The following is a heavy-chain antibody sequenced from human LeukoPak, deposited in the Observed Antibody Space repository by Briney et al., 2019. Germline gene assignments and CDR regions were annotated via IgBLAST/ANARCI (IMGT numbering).Heavy chain of an antibody. D-gene: IGHD6-19*01. CDR3: ARGPRRSSGWYDY. CDR2: INPNSGGT. Sequence: ASVKVSCKASGYTFTGYYMHWVRQAPGQGLEWMGRINPNSGGTNYAQKFQGRVTMTRDTSISTAYMERSRLRSDDTAVYYCARGPRRSSGWYDYWGQGTLVTVSS. J-gene: IGHJ4*02. CDR1: GYTFTGYY. V-gene: IGHV1-2*06.